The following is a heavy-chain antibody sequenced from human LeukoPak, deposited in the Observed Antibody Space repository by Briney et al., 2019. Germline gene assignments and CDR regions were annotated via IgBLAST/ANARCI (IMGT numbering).Heavy chain of an antibody. CDR2: IYDSGST. CDR1: GASISGSGYY. Sequence: PSEILSLTCTVSGASISGSGYYWGWIRQPPGKGLEWIGNIYDSGSTYYNASLQSRVTISIDTSKNQFSLRLSSVTAAGTAMYYCAKSGGYGLIDYWGQGTLVTVSS. J-gene: IGHJ4*02. D-gene: IGHD1-26*01. V-gene: IGHV4-39*01. CDR3: AKSGGYGLIDY.